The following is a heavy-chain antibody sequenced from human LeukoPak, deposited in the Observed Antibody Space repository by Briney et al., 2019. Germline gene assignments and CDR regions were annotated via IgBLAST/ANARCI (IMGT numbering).Heavy chain of an antibody. J-gene: IGHJ4*02. CDR2: XTXTXXGAX. Sequence: XTXTXXGAXXXAASXKGXFXISRDDSESTFYLQMNSLKPEDTALYYCXADWPGDDYPVDYWGQGTLVTVSS. V-gene: IGHV3-15*01. D-gene: IGHD4-11*01. CDR3: XADWPGDDYPVDY.